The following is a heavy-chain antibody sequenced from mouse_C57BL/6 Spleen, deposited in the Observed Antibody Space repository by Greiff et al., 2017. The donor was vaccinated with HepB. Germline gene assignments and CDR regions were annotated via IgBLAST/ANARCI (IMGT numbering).Heavy chain of an antibody. J-gene: IGHJ4*01. CDR1: GYTFTEYT. CDR3: ARHGYYSNLYYYAMDY. CDR2: FYPGSGSI. D-gene: IGHD2-5*01. V-gene: IGHV1-62-2*01. Sequence: QVHVKQSGAELVKPGASVKLSCKASGYTFTEYTIHWVKQRSGQGLEWIGWFYPGSGSIKYNEKFKDKATLTADKSSSTVYMELSRLTSEDSAVYFCARHGYYSNLYYYAMDYWGQGTSVTVSS.